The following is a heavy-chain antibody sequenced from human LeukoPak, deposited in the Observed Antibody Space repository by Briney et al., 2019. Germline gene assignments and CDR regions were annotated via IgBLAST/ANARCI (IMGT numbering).Heavy chain of an antibody. Sequence: PGGSLRLSCAASGFTFSSYYMHWVRQAPGKGLVWVSRINPDGSNTAYADSVKGRFTISRDNAQNTLYLQMNSLRAEDTAVYYCAKAASGNWNDVSDYWGQGTLVTVSS. J-gene: IGHJ4*02. V-gene: IGHV3-74*01. D-gene: IGHD1-20*01. CDR3: AKAASGNWNDVSDY. CDR1: GFTFSSYY. CDR2: INPDGSNT.